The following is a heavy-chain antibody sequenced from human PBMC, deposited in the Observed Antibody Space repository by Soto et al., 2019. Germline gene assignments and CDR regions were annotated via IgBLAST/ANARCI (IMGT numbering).Heavy chain of an antibody. CDR1: GFTFSSFA. V-gene: IGHV3-23*01. J-gene: IGHJ4*02. Sequence: GGSLRLSCAASGFTFSSFAMSWVRQAPGKGLEWVSAISGSGGSTYYADSVKGRFTISRDKSKNTLYLQMNSLRAEDTAVYYCAKARYSSGWNYLDYWGQGTLVTVSS. CDR2: ISGSGGST. D-gene: IGHD6-19*01. CDR3: AKARYSSGWNYLDY.